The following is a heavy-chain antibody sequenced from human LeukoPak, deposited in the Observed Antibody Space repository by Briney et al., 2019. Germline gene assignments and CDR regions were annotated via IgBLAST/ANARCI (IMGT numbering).Heavy chain of an antibody. D-gene: IGHD6-13*01. CDR2: ISSSSNYI. CDR3: ARGAAAGTAFDY. V-gene: IGHV3-21*01. Sequence: PGGSLRLSCAAPGFTFSSYSMNWVRQAPGKGLEWVSSISSSSNYIYYADSVKGRFTISRDNAKNSLYLQMNSLRAEDTAVYYCARGAAAGTAFDYWGQGTLVTVSS. CDR1: GFTFSSYS. J-gene: IGHJ4*02.